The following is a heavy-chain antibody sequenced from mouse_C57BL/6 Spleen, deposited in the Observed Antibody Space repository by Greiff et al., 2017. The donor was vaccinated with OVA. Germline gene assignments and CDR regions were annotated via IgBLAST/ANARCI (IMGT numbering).Heavy chain of an antibody. CDR3: ARDSDYAGAMDY. Sequence: EVNVVESGGGLVKPGGSLKLSCAASGFTFSSYAMSWVRQTPEKRLEWVATISDGGSYTYYPDNVKGRFTISRDNAKNNLYLQMSHLKSEDTAMYYCARDSDYAGAMDYWGQGTSVTVSS. CDR2: ISDGGSYT. CDR1: GFTFSSYA. J-gene: IGHJ4*01. V-gene: IGHV5-4*01. D-gene: IGHD1-1*02.